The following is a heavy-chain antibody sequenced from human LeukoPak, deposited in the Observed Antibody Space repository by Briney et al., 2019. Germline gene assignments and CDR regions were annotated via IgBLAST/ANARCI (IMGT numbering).Heavy chain of an antibody. J-gene: IGHJ4*02. CDR2: IYTSGST. V-gene: IGHV4-4*07. D-gene: IGHD1-26*01. CDR3: ARGIYSGSLGRTDY. Sequence: SETLSLTCTVSGGSISSYYWSWIRQPAGKGLEWIGRIYTSGSTNYNPSLKSRVTMSVDTSKNQFSRKLSSVTAADTAVYYCARGIYSGSLGRTDYWGQGTLVTVSS. CDR1: GGSISSYY.